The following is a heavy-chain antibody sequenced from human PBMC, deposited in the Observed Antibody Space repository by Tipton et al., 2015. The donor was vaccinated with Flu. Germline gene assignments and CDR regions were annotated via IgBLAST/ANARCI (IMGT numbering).Heavy chain of an antibody. CDR1: GGSFSGYY. V-gene: IGHV4-34*01. CDR3: ASKVANWGVWEPLDY. CDR2: INHSGST. J-gene: IGHJ4*02. D-gene: IGHD7-27*01. Sequence: GLVKPSETLSLTCAVYGGSFSGYYWSWIRQPPGKGLEWIGEINHSGSTNYNPSLKSRVTISADASKNQFSLKLSSVTAADTAVYYCASKVANWGVWEPLDYWGQGTLVTVSS.